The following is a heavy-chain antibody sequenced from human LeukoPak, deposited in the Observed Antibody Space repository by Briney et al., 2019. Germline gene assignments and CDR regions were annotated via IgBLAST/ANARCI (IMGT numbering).Heavy chain of an antibody. CDR1: GFSLSTRGLG. V-gene: IGHV2-5*02. CDR2: IYWDNYK. Sequence: GPTLVKATQTLTLTCTFSGFSLSTRGLGVGWIRQPPGKALEWRAPIYWDNYKRFSPSLKSRLTITNDASNNQVVLTMTNLDPVDTATYYCAHSNQDQMLLRYWGQGTLVTVSS. CDR3: AHSNQDQMLLRY. D-gene: IGHD2-2*01. J-gene: IGHJ4*02.